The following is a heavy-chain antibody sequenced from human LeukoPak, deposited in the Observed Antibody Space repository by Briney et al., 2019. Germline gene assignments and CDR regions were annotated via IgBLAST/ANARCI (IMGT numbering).Heavy chain of an antibody. CDR3: AREYCTSTSCQFYYFDY. V-gene: IGHV1-2*06. CDR1: GYTFTGYY. Sequence: SVKVSCKASGYTFTGYYMHWVRQAPGQGLEWMGRINPNSGGTNYAQKFQGRVTMTRDTSISTAYMELSSLKSDDTAMYYCAREYCTSTSCQFYYFDYWGQGTLVTVSS. CDR2: INPNSGGT. D-gene: IGHD2-2*01. J-gene: IGHJ4*02.